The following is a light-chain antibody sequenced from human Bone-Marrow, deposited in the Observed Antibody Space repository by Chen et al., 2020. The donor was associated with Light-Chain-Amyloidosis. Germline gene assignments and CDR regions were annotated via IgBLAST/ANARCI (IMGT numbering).Light chain of an antibody. V-gene: IGKV1-39*01. CDR3: QQSYTTPLCT. J-gene: IGKJ2*02. CDR1: QSISTF. CDR2: AAS. Sequence: DIQMTQSPSSLSASVGDRVIITCRASQSISTFLNWYQQKPGKAPKLLIYAASTLQTGVPSRFSGSVSGTDFTLPISSLQPEDFATYYCQQSYTTPLCTFGQGTKLQIK.